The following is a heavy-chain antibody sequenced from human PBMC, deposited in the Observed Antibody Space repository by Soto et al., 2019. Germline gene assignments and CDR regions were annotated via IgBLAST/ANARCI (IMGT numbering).Heavy chain of an antibody. V-gene: IGHV3-23*01. CDR2: ISGSGVAT. Sequence: EVQLLESGGGLIQPGGSLRLSCAASGFTFSSFAINWVRQAPGKGLEWVAVISGSGVATYYADSVKGRFTIPRDDSKNTVYLQMNSLGADDTAVYYCVKDSRTWLAYDYWGQGTLVTVSS. CDR3: VKDSRTWLAYDY. CDR1: GFTFSSFA. J-gene: IGHJ4*02. D-gene: IGHD6-19*01.